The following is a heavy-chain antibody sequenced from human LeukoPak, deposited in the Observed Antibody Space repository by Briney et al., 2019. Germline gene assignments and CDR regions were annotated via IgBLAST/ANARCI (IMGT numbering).Heavy chain of an antibody. CDR1: GGSFSGYY. CDR2: INHSGST. J-gene: IGHJ4*02. D-gene: IGHD3-22*01. V-gene: IGHV4-34*01. CDR3: ARDLIHYYDSSGYYRSGVFDY. Sequence: SETLSLTCAVYGGSFSGYYWSWIRQPPGKGLEWIGEINHSGSTNYNPSLKSRVTISVDTSKNQFSLKLSSVTAADTAVYYCARDLIHYYDSSGYYRSGVFDYWGQGTLVTVSS.